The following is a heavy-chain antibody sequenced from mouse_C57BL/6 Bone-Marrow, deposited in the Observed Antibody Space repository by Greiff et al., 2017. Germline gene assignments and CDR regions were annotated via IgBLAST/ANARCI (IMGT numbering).Heavy chain of an antibody. D-gene: IGHD6-1*01. V-gene: IGHV5-9-1*02. Sequence: EVMLVESGEGLVKPGGSLKLSCAASGFTFSSYAMSWVRQTPEKRLEWVAYISSGGDYIYYADTVKGRFTISRDNARNTLYLQMSSLKSEDAAMYGCTRDSGGLTWFAYWGQGTLVTVSA. CDR2: ISSGGDYI. CDR3: TRDSGGLTWFAY. CDR1: GFTFSSYA. J-gene: IGHJ3*01.